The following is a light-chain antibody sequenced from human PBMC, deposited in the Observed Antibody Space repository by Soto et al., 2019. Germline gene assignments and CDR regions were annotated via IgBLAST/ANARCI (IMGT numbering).Light chain of an antibody. CDR3: AAWDDSLNGFWV. CDR1: SSNIGSNT. J-gene: IGLJ3*02. CDR2: SNN. Sequence: QSVLTQPPSASGTPGQRVTISCSGSSSNIGSNTVNWYQQLPGTAPKLLIYSNNQRPSGVRDRFSGSKSGTSGSLAISGLQSEDEADYYCAAWDDSLNGFWVFGGGTKLTVL. V-gene: IGLV1-44*01.